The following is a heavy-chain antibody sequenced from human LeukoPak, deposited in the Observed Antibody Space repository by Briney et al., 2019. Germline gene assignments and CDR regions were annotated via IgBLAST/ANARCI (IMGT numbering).Heavy chain of an antibody. CDR1: GGSISSSNYY. CDR2: INYGGTT. CDR3: ARHASGSTSWPRFDP. V-gene: IGHV4-39*01. D-gene: IGHD2-2*01. Sequence: PSETLSLTCTVSGGSISSSNYYWSWIRQPPGRELEWIASINYGGTTYYNPSLKSRVTISVDTSKNQFSLKLISVTAADTAVYYCARHASGSTSWPRFDPWGQGTLVTVSP. J-gene: IGHJ5*02.